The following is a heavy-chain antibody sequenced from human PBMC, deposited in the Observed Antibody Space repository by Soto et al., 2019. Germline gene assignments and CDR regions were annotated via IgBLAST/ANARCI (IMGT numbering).Heavy chain of an antibody. CDR2: IWYDGTNK. Sequence: PGGSLRLSCAASGFTFSSFGMYWVRQAPGKGLEWVAVIWYDGTNKYYADSVKGRFTISRDNSKNTLYLQMNSLRAEDTAVYYCARKYCSGGSCYSDPFDIWGQGTMVTVSS. J-gene: IGHJ3*02. CDR3: ARKYCSGGSCYSDPFDI. V-gene: IGHV3-33*01. CDR1: GFTFSSFG. D-gene: IGHD2-15*01.